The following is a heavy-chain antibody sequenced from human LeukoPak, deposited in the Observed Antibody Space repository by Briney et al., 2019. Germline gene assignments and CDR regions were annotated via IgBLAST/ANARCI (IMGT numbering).Heavy chain of an antibody. CDR2: IRGNGSST. D-gene: IGHD2-15*01. CDR1: GFTFSTYT. Sequence: GGSLRLSCAASGFTFSTYTMNWVRQAPGKGLEWVSTIRGNGSSTYYADSVKGRFTISRDNAKNTLYLQMNSLRAEDTAVYYYAKRGNDERYCSGSNWHYYIDYWGQGTLVTVSS. J-gene: IGHJ4*02. CDR3: AKRGNDERYCSGSNWHYYIDY. V-gene: IGHV3-23*01.